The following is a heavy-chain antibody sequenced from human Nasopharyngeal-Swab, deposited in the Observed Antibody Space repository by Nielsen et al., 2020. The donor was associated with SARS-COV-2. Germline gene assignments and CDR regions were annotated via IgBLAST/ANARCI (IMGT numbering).Heavy chain of an antibody. J-gene: IGHJ4*02. CDR2: VSYSGIT. Sequence: GSLRLSCTVSGASISGHHWSWIRQPPGKGLEWIGYVSYSGITNYNPSLNSRVTISADSSKNQFSLELGSVTAADTAVYYCAREEYYYDSSGNYYRAFDNWGQGTLVSVSS. CDR3: AREEYYYDSSGNYYRAFDN. D-gene: IGHD3-22*01. CDR1: GASISGHH. V-gene: IGHV4-59*11.